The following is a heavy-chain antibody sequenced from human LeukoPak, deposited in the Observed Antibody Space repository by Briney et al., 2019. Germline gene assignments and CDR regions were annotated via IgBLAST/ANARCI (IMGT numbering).Heavy chain of an antibody. V-gene: IGHV3-7*05. CDR1: GFIFSDSW. J-gene: IGHJ4*02. CDR2: IHQDAGEK. CDR3: TTSKDHYSHH. Sequence: PGGSLSLSCAASGFIFSDSWMTWVRQSPGKGLQWVASIHQDAGEKQYVDSVRGRFTISGDNAKNSLYLQMNSLRVEDTAMYYCTTSKDHYSHHWGQGTLVTVSS.